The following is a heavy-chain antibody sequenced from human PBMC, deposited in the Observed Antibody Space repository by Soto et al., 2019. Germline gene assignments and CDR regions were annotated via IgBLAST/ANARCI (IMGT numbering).Heavy chain of an antibody. Sequence: QVQLVQSGAEVMKPGASVKVSCKASGYTFTSYGISWVRQAPGQGLDWMGWISAYNGNTKYAQDLQGRVTMTTDTSTSTAYMELRSLRSDDTAVYYCARFSGGSYNTYYFYYGMDVWGQGTTVTVSS. CDR2: ISAYNGNT. V-gene: IGHV1-18*01. J-gene: IGHJ6*02. D-gene: IGHD2-15*01. CDR3: ARFSGGSYNTYYFYYGMDV. CDR1: GYTFTSYG.